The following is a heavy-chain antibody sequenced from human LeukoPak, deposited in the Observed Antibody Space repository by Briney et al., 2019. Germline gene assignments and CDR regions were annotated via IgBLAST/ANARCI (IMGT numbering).Heavy chain of an antibody. V-gene: IGHV3-49*04. CDR3: TRGTWGSSNDAFDI. CDR2: IRSKAYGGTT. Sequence: GGSLRLSCAASGFTFSNAWMSWVRQAPGKGLEWVGFIRSKAYGGTTEYAASVKGRFTISRDDSKSIAYLQMNSLKTEDTAVYYCTRGTWGSSNDAFDIWGQGTMVTVSS. CDR1: GFTFSNAW. J-gene: IGHJ3*02. D-gene: IGHD6-13*01.